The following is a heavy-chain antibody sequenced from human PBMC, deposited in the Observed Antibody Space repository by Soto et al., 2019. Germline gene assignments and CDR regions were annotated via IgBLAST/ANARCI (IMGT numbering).Heavy chain of an antibody. CDR1: GFTFSSFW. CDR2: IKQDGREK. V-gene: IGHV3-7*01. J-gene: IGHJ4*02. CDR3: ARDLYYGPGSYDY. D-gene: IGHD3-10*01. Sequence: GGSLRLSCAASGFTFSSFWMTWVRQAPGMGLEWVANIKQDGREKNYADSVKGRFTISRDNAKNSLYLQMNSLRDEDTAVYYCARDLYYGPGSYDYWGQGTLVTVSS.